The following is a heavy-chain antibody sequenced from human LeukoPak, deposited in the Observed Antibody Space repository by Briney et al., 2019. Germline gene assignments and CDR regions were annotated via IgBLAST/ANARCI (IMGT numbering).Heavy chain of an antibody. J-gene: IGHJ4*02. D-gene: IGHD3-3*01. Sequence: GGSLRLSCAASGFTVSSNYMSWVRQAPGKGLEWVSVIYSGGSTYYADSVKGRLTISRDNSKNTLHLQMNSLRAEDTAVYYCARVTIFGVVTVGAGYFDYWGQGTLVTVSS. CDR1: GFTVSSNY. CDR3: ARVTIFGVVTVGAGYFDY. V-gene: IGHV3-53*01. CDR2: IYSGGST.